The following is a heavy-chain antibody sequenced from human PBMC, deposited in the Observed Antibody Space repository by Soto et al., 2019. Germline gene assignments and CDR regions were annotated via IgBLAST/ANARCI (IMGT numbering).Heavy chain of an antibody. J-gene: IGHJ4*02. CDR2: ISHLENT. CDR1: GASISYGGFS. CDR3: ARGGGYDSFDY. D-gene: IGHD5-12*01. V-gene: IGHV4-30-2*06. Sequence: SETLSLTCTVSGASISYGGFSWSWIRQSPGKGLEWIGYISHLENTYLHPSFKSRLTMSIDRTRDQFSLKLSSVTAADMAVYYCARGGGYDSFDYWGQGVLGTSPQ.